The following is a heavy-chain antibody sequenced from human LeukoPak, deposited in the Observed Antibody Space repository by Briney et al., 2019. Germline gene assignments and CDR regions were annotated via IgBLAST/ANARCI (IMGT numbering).Heavy chain of an antibody. V-gene: IGHV1-69*04. J-gene: IGHJ4*02. CDR1: GGTFSSYA. D-gene: IGHD1-26*01. CDR3: ARASVGAKLVHFDY. CDR2: IIPILGIA. Sequence: SVKVSCKASGGTFSSYATSWVRQAPGQGLEWMGRIIPILGIANYAQKFQGRVTITADKSTSTAYMELSSLRSEDTAVYYCARASVGAKLVHFDYWGQGTLVTVSS.